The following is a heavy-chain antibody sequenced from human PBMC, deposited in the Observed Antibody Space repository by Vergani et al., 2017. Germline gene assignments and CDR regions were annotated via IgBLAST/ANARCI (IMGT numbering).Heavy chain of an antibody. CDR2: LNAGNGNT. V-gene: IGHV1-3*01. CDR1: GYTFTSYA. Sequence: QVQLVQSGAEVNKPGASVKVSCKASGYTFTSYAMHWVRPAPGQRLEWMGWLNAGNGNTKYSQKFQGRVTITRDTSASTAYMELSSLRSEDTAVYYCARDGAYSSGWPHYFDYWGQGTLVTVSS. D-gene: IGHD6-19*01. J-gene: IGHJ4*02. CDR3: ARDGAYSSGWPHYFDY.